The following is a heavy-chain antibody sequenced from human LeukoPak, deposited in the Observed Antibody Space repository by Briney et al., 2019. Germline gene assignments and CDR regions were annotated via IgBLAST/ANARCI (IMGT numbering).Heavy chain of an antibody. Sequence: SQTLSLTCTVSGGSISSGGYYWSWIRQHPGKGLEWIGYIYYSGSTNYNPSLKSRVTISVDTSKNQFSLKLSSVTAADTAVYYCARLMDCGGDCYPNWGQGTLVTVSS. CDR1: GGSISSGGYY. CDR3: ARLMDCGGDCYPN. V-gene: IGHV4-31*03. CDR2: IYYSGST. D-gene: IGHD2-21*02. J-gene: IGHJ4*02.